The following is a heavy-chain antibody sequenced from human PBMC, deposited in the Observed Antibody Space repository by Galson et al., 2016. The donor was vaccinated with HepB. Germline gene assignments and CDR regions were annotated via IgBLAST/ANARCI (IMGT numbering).Heavy chain of an antibody. V-gene: IGHV1-46*01. CDR3: ARGIAKMYWFDP. Sequence: SCKASGHTFSSYYMHWVRQAPGQGLEWMGIINPNGSSASYAQQFQGRVTMTRDTSTGTLYMELSSLRSEDTAVYYCARGIAKMYWFDPWGQGTLVTVSS. CDR2: INPNGSSA. D-gene: IGHD1-26*01. CDR1: GHTFSSYY. J-gene: IGHJ5*02.